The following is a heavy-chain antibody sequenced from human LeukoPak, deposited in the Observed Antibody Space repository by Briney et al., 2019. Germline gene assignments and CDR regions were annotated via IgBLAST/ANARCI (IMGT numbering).Heavy chain of an antibody. CDR3: ARHYCSGGSCYYFDY. Sequence: SETLSLTCTVSGGSISSYYWSWIRQPPGKGLEWIGYIYYSGSTDSNPSLKSRVTISVDTSKNQFSLKLSSVTAADTAGYHCARHYCSGGSCYYFDYWGQGTLVTVSS. CDR1: GGSISSYY. D-gene: IGHD2-15*01. CDR2: IYYSGST. J-gene: IGHJ4*02. V-gene: IGHV4-59*08.